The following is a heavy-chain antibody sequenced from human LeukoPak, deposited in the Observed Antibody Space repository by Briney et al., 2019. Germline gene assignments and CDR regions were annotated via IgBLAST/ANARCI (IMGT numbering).Heavy chain of an antibody. J-gene: IGHJ4*02. CDR1: GFTVSINY. CDR3: AKGSGWYKNGFDY. V-gene: IGHV3-53*04. CDR2: IYSGGST. D-gene: IGHD6-19*01. Sequence: GGSLRLSCAASGFTVSINYMSWVRQAPGKGLEWVSVIYSGGSTYYADSVKGRFTISRHNSKNTLYLQMNSLRAEDTAVYYCAKGSGWYKNGFDYWGQGTLATVSS.